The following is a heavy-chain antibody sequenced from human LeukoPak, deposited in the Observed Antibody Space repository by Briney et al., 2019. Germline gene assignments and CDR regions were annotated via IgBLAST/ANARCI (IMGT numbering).Heavy chain of an antibody. CDR2: IYYSGST. Sequence: SEALSLTCTVSGGSISSYYWSWIRQPPGKGLEWIGYIYYSGSTNYNPSLKSRVTISVDTSKNQFSLRLGSVTAADTAVYYCARVTGYVMEDYFDYWGQGTLVTVSS. J-gene: IGHJ4*02. CDR3: ARVTGYVMEDYFDY. CDR1: GGSISSYY. D-gene: IGHD6-13*01. V-gene: IGHV4-59*01.